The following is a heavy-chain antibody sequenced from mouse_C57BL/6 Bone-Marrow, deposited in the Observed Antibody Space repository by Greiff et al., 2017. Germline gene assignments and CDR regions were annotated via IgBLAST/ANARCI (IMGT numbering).Heavy chain of an antibody. D-gene: IGHD2-5*01. J-gene: IGHJ3*01. Sequence: QVQLQQSGAELARPGASVKMSCKASGYTFTSYTMHWVKQRPGQGLEWIGYINPSSGYTKYNQKFKDKATLTADKSSSAAYMQLSSLTSEDSAVYYCATYYSNSAWFAYWGQGTLVTVSA. V-gene: IGHV1-4*01. CDR3: ATYYSNSAWFAY. CDR2: INPSSGYT. CDR1: GYTFTSYT.